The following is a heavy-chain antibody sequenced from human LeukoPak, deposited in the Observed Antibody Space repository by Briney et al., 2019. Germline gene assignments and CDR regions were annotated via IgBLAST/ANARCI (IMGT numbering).Heavy chain of an antibody. CDR1: GFTFSSYW. CDR2: INSDGSST. CDR3: AKGDYDFWSGYPYYYGMDV. V-gene: IGHV3-74*01. J-gene: IGHJ6*02. D-gene: IGHD3-3*01. Sequence: GGSLRLSCAASGFTFSSYWMHWVRQAPGKGLVWVSRINSDGSSTSYADSVKGRFTIARDNAKNTLYLQMNSLRAEDTAVYYCAKGDYDFWSGYPYYYGMDVWGQGTTVTVSS.